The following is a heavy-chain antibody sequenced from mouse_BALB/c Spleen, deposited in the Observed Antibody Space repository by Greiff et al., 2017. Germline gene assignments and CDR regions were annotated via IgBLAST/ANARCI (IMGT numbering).Heavy chain of an antibody. D-gene: IGHD3-3*01. CDR3: AKGPPDY. V-gene: IGHV14-3*02. CDR1: GFNIKDTY. CDR2: IDPANGNT. Sequence: EVMLVESGAELVKPGASVKLSCTASGFNIKDTYMHWVKQRPEQGLEWIGRIDPANGNTKYDPKFQGKATITADTSSNTAYLQLSSLTSEDTAVYYCAKGPPDYWGQGTTLTVSS. J-gene: IGHJ2*01.